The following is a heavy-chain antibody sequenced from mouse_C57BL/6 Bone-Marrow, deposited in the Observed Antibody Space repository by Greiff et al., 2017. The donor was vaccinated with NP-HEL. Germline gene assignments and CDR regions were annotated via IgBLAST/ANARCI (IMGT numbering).Heavy chain of an antibody. Sequence: EVKLMESGGDLVKPGGSLKLSCAASGFTFSSYGMSWVRQTPDKRLEWVATISSGGSYTYYPDSVKGRFTISIDNAKNTLYLQMSSLKSEDTAMYYCASPYDYDVAWFAYWGQGTRVTVSA. D-gene: IGHD2-4*01. CDR3: ASPYDYDVAWFAY. CDR2: ISSGGSYT. CDR1: GFTFSSYG. V-gene: IGHV5-6*01. J-gene: IGHJ3*01.